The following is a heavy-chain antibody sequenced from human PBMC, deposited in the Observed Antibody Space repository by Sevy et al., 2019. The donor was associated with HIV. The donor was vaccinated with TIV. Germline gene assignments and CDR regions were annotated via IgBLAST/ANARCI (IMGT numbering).Heavy chain of an antibody. CDR1: GYTFTGQY. CDR3: ARARLGPLGSLDS. J-gene: IGHJ4*02. D-gene: IGHD3-10*01. V-gene: IGHV1-2*02. CDR2: VNPRYGGT. Sequence: ASVKVSCKASGYTFTGQYIHWVRQVPGQGLEWVGWVNPRYGGTKTAQSFEGRVTLTRDTSISTANLEMGSLTSDDTAVYFCARARLGPLGSLDSWGQGTLVTVSS.